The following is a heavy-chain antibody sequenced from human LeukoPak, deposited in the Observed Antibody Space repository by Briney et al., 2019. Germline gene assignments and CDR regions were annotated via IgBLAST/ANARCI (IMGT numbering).Heavy chain of an antibody. D-gene: IGHD3-22*01. CDR2: IYSGGST. CDR1: GFTVSSNY. J-gene: IGHJ4*02. CDR3: ARGLMYYDSSGFGDY. Sequence: GGSLRLSCAASGFTVSSNYMSWVRQAPGKGLEWVSVIYSGGSTYHADSVKGRFTISRDNSKNTLYLQMNSLRVEDTAVYYCARGLMYYDSSGFGDYWGQGTLVTVSS. V-gene: IGHV3-53*01.